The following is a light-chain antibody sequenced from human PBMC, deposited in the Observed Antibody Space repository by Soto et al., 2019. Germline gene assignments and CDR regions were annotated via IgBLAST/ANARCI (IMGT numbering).Light chain of an antibody. CDR3: QQYGRSLT. Sequence: EIVLTQSPGTLSLSPGERATLSCRTSQSINNRYIAWYQQKPGQAPRLLLYGASTRATGIPVRFSGSGSGKDFTLTSSRLEHEDFAVYFCQQYGRSLTFGGGTKVEIK. J-gene: IGKJ4*01. CDR2: GAS. CDR1: QSINNRY. V-gene: IGKV3-20*01.